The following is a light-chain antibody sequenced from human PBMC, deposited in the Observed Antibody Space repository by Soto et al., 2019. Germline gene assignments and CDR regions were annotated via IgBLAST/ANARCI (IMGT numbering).Light chain of an antibody. J-gene: IGKJ4*01. Sequence: EIVLTQSPGTLSLSPGERATLSCRASQRVDSSYVAWYQQRPGQTPKLLIFDASTRATGVPARFSGGGSGTEFTLTINSLQSEDFAVYYCQRYNRWPLSFGGGTKVDIK. CDR3: QRYNRWPLS. CDR2: DAS. V-gene: IGKV3-15*01. CDR1: QRVDSSY.